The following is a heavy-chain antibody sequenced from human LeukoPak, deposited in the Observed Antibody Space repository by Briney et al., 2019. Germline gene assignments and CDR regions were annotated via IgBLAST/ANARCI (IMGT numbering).Heavy chain of an antibody. Sequence: GGSLRLSCAASGLTFDDYAMHWVRQAPGKGLEWVSGISWNSGSIGYADSVKGRFTISRDNAKNSLYLQMNSLRAEDTALYYCAKGYSYGYTTFFDYWGQGTLVTVSS. CDR2: ISWNSGSI. CDR1: GLTFDDYA. D-gene: IGHD5-18*01. J-gene: IGHJ4*02. V-gene: IGHV3-9*01. CDR3: AKGYSYGYTTFFDY.